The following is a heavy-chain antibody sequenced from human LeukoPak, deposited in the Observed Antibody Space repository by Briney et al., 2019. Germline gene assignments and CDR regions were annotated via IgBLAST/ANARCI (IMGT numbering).Heavy chain of an antibody. Sequence: PSETLSLTCTVSGGSISSYFWNWIRQPPGKGLEWIGYIYYSGSTNYNPSLESRVTISVNTSNNQFFLKLSSVTAADTAGYYCARPKNDSSSNDGQGWFDPWGQGTLVTVSS. CDR2: IYYSGST. J-gene: IGHJ5*02. CDR3: ARPKNDSSSNDGQGWFDP. D-gene: IGHD6-13*01. CDR1: GGSISSYF. V-gene: IGHV4-59*08.